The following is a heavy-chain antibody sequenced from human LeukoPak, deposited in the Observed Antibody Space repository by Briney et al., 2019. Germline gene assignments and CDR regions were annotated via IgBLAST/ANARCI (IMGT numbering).Heavy chain of an antibody. J-gene: IGHJ4*02. CDR2: IWNDGSYK. V-gene: IGHV3-33*01. D-gene: IGHD6-13*01. Sequence: PGWSLRLSCAASGFTFTTYGMHWVRQAPGKGLEWVAVIWNDGSYKHYADSVKGRFTISRDDSKNTIYLQMNSLRAEDTAVYYCARDLWQQMIQGYDYWGQGTLVTVSS. CDR1: GFTFTTYG. CDR3: ARDLWQQMIQGYDY.